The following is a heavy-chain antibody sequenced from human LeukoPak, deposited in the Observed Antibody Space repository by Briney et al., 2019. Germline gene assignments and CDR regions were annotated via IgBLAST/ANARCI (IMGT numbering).Heavy chain of an antibody. CDR2: ISYDGSNK. Sequence: GRSLRLSCAASGFTFSSYAMHWVRQAPGKGLEWVAVISYDGSNKYYADSVKGRFTISRDNSKNTLYLQMNSLRAEDTAVYYCARDLRFDYWGQGTLVTVSS. V-gene: IGHV3-30-3*01. CDR1: GFTFSSYA. CDR3: ARDLRFDY. J-gene: IGHJ4*02.